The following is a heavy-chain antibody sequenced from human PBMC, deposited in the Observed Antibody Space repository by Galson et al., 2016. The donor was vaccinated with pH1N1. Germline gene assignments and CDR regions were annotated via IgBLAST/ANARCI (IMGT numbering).Heavy chain of an antibody. J-gene: IGHJ5*02. Sequence: TLSLTCSVSGDSIRSSTFYWGWTRQPPGQGLEWIGSFFYSENTYYNPSLKGRVTISVDASTNQFSLKLNSVTAADTAVYYCARRRLVRDISMGGWFDPWGQGTQVSVSS. D-gene: IGHD1-26*01. V-gene: IGHV4-39*01. CDR2: FFYSENT. CDR3: ARRRLVRDISMGGWFDP. CDR1: GDSIRSSTFY.